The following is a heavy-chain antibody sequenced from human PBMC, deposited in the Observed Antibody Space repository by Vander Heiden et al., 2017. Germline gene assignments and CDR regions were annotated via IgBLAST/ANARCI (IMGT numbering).Heavy chain of an antibody. V-gene: IGHV2-70*01. CDR1: GFSLSTSGMC. CDR3: ARMGGKRDGSNHYWFGP. D-gene: IGHD3-16*01. Sequence: QVTLRESGPALVKPTQTLTLTCTFSGFSLSTSGMCVSWIRQTPGKALEWLALIDWDDDKYYITSLKTRLTISKDTSKNQVVLTMTNMDPVDTATYYCARMGGKRDGSNHYWFGPWGQGTLVTVSS. CDR2: IDWDDDK. J-gene: IGHJ5*02.